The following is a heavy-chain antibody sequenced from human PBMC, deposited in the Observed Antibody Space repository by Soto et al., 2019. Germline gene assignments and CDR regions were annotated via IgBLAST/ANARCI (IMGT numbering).Heavy chain of an antibody. Sequence: PGGSLRLSCAASGFTFSSYAMHWVRQAPGKGLEWVAVISYDGSNKYYADSVKGRFTISRDNSKNTLYLQMNSLRAEDTAVYYCARVTTSGSNDYWGQGTLVTVSS. CDR2: ISYDGSNK. V-gene: IGHV3-30-3*01. CDR1: GFTFSSYA. CDR3: ARVTTSGSNDY. J-gene: IGHJ4*02. D-gene: IGHD1-26*01.